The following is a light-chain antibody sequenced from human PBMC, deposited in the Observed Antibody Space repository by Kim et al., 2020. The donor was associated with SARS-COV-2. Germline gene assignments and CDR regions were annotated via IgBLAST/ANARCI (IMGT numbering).Light chain of an antibody. V-gene: IGKV1-27*01. Sequence: ASVGDRVTITCRASQGISNYLAWYQQKPGKVPKRLIYAASTLQAGVPSRFSGSGSGTDFTLTISSLQPEDVATYYCQKYNSAPRTFGQGTKVDIK. CDR2: AAS. CDR3: QKYNSAPRT. J-gene: IGKJ1*01. CDR1: QGISNY.